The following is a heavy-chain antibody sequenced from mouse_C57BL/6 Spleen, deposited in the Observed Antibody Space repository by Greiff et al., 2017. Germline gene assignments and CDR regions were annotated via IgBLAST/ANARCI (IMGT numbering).Heavy chain of an antibody. CDR2: IYPGTGNT. Sequence: VQLQQSGAELVRPGASVKLSCKASGYTFTDYYINWVKQRPGQGLEWIARIYPGTGNTYYNEKFKGKATLTAETSSSTASMQLSSLTSEDSAVYFCARNYGRDDYFDYWGQGTTLTVSS. V-gene: IGHV1-76*01. CDR1: GYTFTDYY. CDR3: ARNYGRDDYFDY. D-gene: IGHD1-1*01. J-gene: IGHJ2*01.